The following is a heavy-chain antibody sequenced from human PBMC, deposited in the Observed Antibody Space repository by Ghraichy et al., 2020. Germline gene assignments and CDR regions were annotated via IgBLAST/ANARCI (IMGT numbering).Heavy chain of an antibody. Sequence: GGSLRLSCAASGFTFKTYGMHWVRQAPGQGLEWVAFIRYDATNKFYADSVKGRFTISRDNSENTMQLQMNSLRPEDTAVYYCARAAGALDYWGQGSLVAVSS. CDR2: IRYDATNK. CDR3: ARAAGALDY. CDR1: GFTFKTYG. D-gene: IGHD6-13*01. J-gene: IGHJ4*02. V-gene: IGHV3-30*02.